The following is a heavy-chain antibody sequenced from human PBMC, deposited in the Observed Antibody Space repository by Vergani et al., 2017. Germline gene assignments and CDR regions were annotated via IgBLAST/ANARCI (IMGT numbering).Heavy chain of an antibody. CDR2: MFHTGEA. D-gene: IGHD3-10*01. Sequence: QIQLQESGPGLVKPSETLSLTCSVSGYSISRGFYWAWIRQTPEKGLEWIGGMFHTGEASNSPSLQSRVAFSMDTSKNQFSLQLTSVTAADTAVYFCGVIMVRSPRPDNWFDSWGRGTLSLSLQ. CDR1: GYSISRGFY. V-gene: IGHV4-38-2*02. J-gene: IGHJ5*01. CDR3: GVIMVRSPRPDNWFDS.